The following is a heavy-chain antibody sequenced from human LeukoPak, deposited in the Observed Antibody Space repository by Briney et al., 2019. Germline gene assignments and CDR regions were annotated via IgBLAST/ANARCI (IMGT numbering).Heavy chain of an antibody. CDR2: INHSGST. D-gene: IGHD3-22*01. V-gene: IGHV4-34*01. CDR3: ARGPSYYYDSSDYYY. CDR1: GGSFSGYY. J-gene: IGHJ4*02. Sequence: PSETLSLTCAVYGGSFSGYYWSWIRQPPGKGLEWIGEINHSGSTNYNPSLKNRVTISVDTSKNQFSLKLSSVTAADTAVYYCARGPSYYYDSSDYYYWGQGTLVTVSS.